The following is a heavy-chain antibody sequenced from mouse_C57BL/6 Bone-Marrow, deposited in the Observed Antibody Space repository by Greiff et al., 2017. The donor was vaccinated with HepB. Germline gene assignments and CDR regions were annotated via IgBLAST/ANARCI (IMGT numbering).Heavy chain of an antibody. CDR3: ARNHYYGSSWAY. J-gene: IGHJ3*01. CDR1: GYAFTNYL. Sequence: QVQLQQSGAELVRPGTSAKVSCKASGYAFTNYLIEWVKQRPGQGLEWIGVINPGSGGTNYNEKFKGKATLTADKSSSTAYMQLSSLTSEDSAVYFCARNHYYGSSWAYWGQGTLVTVSA. V-gene: IGHV1-54*01. CDR2: INPGSGGT. D-gene: IGHD1-1*01.